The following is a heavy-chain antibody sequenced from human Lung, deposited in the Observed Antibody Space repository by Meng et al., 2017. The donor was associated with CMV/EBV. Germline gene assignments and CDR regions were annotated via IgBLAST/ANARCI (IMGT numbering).Heavy chain of an antibody. J-gene: IGHJ3*02. V-gene: IGHV3-74*01. Sequence: SLKISCAVSGININTYWMHWVRQDPGKVLVWLSRIYSDGISTRYADSVKGRFTISRDNTKNTLYQQMNGLRAEDTAVYYCAREPGRGAFDIWGQGTLVTVAS. CDR1: GININTYW. CDR2: IYSDGIST. D-gene: IGHD3-10*01. CDR3: AREPGRGAFDI.